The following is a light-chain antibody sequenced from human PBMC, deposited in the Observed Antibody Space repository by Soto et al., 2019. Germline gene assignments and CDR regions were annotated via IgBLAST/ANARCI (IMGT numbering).Light chain of an antibody. V-gene: IGLV2-14*02. CDR2: EVT. J-gene: IGLJ1*01. CDR1: SSNVGSYKL. CDR3: SSYTNINTRACV. Sequence: QSVLTQPASVSGSPGQSITISCTGTSSNVGSYKLVSWYQQHPGKAPKLMIFEVTDRPSGVSNRFSGSKSGNTASLTISGLQAEDEAEYYCSSYTNINTRACVFGTGTKLTVL.